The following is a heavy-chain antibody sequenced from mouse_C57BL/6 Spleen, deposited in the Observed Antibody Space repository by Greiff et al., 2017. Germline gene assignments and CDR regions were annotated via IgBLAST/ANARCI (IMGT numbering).Heavy chain of an antibody. Sequence: EVMLVESGGGLVKPGGSLKLSCAASGFTFSSSAMSWVRQTPEKRLEWVATISDGGSYTYYPDNVKGRFTISRDNAKNNLYLQMSHLKSEDTAMYYCAREVPTVVAPYFDYWGQGTTLTVSS. J-gene: IGHJ2*01. CDR2: ISDGGSYT. V-gene: IGHV5-4*01. D-gene: IGHD1-1*01. CDR1: GFTFSSSA. CDR3: AREVPTVVAPYFDY.